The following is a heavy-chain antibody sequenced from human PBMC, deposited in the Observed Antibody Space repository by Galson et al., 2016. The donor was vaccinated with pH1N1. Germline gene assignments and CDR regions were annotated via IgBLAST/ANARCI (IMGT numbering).Heavy chain of an antibody. J-gene: IGHJ4*02. CDR3: ARDALDYYDSSGYYFDY. CDR2: IDQHGSQK. CDR1: GFTFSDYW. Sequence: SLRLSCAASGFTFSDYWMSWVRQAPGKGLEWVASIDQHGSQKYSVGSVKGRFTITRDNAKDSLYLQMHSLRAEDTAVYYCARDALDYYDSSGYYFDYWGQGTLVTVSS. D-gene: IGHD3-22*01. V-gene: IGHV3-7*01.